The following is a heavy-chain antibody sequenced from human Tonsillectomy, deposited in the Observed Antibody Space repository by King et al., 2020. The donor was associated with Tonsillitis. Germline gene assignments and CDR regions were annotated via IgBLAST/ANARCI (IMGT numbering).Heavy chain of an antibody. CDR3: ARSVSGSFDY. CDR2: MYYSGTI. J-gene: IGHJ4*02. Sequence: QLQESGPGVVKPSETLSLTCTVSGGSISSSEHYWAWIHQPPGKGLEWIGYMYYSGTIFYNPSLKSRITISGGTSENRFYLKLSSVTAADTAVYFCARSVSGSFDYWGQGALVTVSS. D-gene: IGHD1-26*01. V-gene: IGHV4-39*01. CDR1: GGSISSSEHY.